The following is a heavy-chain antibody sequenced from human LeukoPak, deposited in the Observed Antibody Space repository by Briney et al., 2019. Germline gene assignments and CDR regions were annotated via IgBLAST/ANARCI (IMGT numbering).Heavy chain of an antibody. D-gene: IGHD3-10*01. J-gene: IGHJ4*02. CDR1: GFTFSSYA. CDR2: ISGSGGST. V-gene: IGHV3-23*01. CDR3: AKDKIEYYYGSGTEYYFDY. Sequence: GGSLRLSCAASGFTFSSYAMSWVRQAPGKGLGWVSAISGSGGSTHYADSVKGRFTISRDNSKNTLYLQMNSLRAEDTAVYYCAKDKIEYYYGSGTEYYFDYWGQGTLVTVSS.